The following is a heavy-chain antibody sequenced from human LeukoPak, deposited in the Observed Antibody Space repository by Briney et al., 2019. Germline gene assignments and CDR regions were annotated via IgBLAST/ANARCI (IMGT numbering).Heavy chain of an antibody. Sequence: GASVKVSCKASGYTFTSYYMHWVRQAPGPALEWLGLINPSGGSTSYAQKFEGRVTMTRDTSTRTVYMELSSLRSEDTAVYYCASRVYVDTAMVTDHYYYYYGMDVWGQGTTVTVSS. CDR3: ASRVYVDTAMVTDHYYYYYGMDV. CDR1: GYTFTSYY. CDR2: INPSGGST. V-gene: IGHV1-46*01. D-gene: IGHD5-18*01. J-gene: IGHJ6*02.